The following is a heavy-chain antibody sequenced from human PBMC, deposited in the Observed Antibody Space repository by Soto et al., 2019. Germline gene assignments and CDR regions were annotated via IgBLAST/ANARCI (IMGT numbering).Heavy chain of an antibody. CDR1: GGSVSSGSYY. CDR2: IYYSGST. J-gene: IGHJ4*02. V-gene: IGHV4-61*01. D-gene: IGHD7-27*01. Sequence: QVQLQESGPGLVKPSETLSLTCTVSGGSVSSGSYYWSWIRQPPGKGLEWIGYIYYSGSTNYNPPLQSRVSISVDTSKSQFSLKLSSVTGADTAVYYCACSLTGPWLPKRTADYWGQGTLVTVSS. CDR3: ACSLTGPWLPKRTADY.